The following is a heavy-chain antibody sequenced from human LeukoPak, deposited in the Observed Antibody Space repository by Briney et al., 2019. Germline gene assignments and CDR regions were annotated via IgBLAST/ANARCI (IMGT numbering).Heavy chain of an antibody. Sequence: GGSLRLSCAASGFTFGSYAKRWVRQAPGKGLEWVSAISGSGGSTYYADSVKGRFTISRDNSKNTLYLQMNSLRAEDTAVYYCAKGHFDWFLFDYWGQGTLVTVSS. V-gene: IGHV3-23*01. CDR3: AKGHFDWFLFDY. CDR2: ISGSGGST. CDR1: GFTFGSYA. D-gene: IGHD3-9*01. J-gene: IGHJ4*02.